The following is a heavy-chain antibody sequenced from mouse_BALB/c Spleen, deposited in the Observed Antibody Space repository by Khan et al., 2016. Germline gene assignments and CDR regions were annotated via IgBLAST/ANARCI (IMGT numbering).Heavy chain of an antibody. Sequence: EVQLQESGPSLVKPSQTLSLTCSVTGDSITSGYWNWIRKFPGNKLEYMGYISYSGSTYYNPSLKSRISITRDTSKNQYYLQLNSVTTEDTATDYCARCHGYVCWFAYWGQGTLVTVSA. J-gene: IGHJ3*01. V-gene: IGHV3-8*02. CDR2: ISYSGST. CDR3: ARCHGYVCWFAY. CDR1: GDSITSGY. D-gene: IGHD1-2*01.